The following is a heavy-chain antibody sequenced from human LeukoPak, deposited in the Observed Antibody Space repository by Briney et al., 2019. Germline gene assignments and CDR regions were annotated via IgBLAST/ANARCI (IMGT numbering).Heavy chain of an antibody. V-gene: IGHV1-3*01. Sequence: ASVKVSCKASGYTFTSYAMHWVRQAPGHRLEWMGWINAGNGNTKYSQNFQGRVTITRDTSASTAYMELSSLRSEDTAVYYCARVRGTTGTTNNWFDPWGQGTLVTVPS. CDR3: ARVRGTTGTTNNWFDP. D-gene: IGHD1-1*01. CDR2: INAGNGNT. J-gene: IGHJ5*02. CDR1: GYTFTSYA.